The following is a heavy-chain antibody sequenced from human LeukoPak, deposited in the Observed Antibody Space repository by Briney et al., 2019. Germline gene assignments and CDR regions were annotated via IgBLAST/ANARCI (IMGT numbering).Heavy chain of an antibody. Sequence: GGSLRLSCAASGFTFGSYAMSWVRQAPGKGLEWVSAISGSGGSTYYADCVKGRFTISRDNSKNTLYLQMNSLRAEDTAVYYCAKCGTIFGVVIYLDYWGQGTLVTVSS. D-gene: IGHD3-3*01. V-gene: IGHV3-23*01. CDR3: AKCGTIFGVVIYLDY. J-gene: IGHJ4*02. CDR2: ISGSGGST. CDR1: GFTFGSYA.